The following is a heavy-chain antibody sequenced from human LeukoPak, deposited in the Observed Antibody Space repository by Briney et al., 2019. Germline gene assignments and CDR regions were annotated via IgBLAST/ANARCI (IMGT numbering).Heavy chain of an antibody. CDR1: GYTFTSYD. Sequence: ASVKVSCKASGYTFTSYDINWVRQAPGQGLEWMGWISAYNGNTNYAQKLQGRVTMTTDTSTSTAYMELRSLRSDDTAVYYCARDIVSRGVRAHPYYYYGMDVWGQGTTVTVSS. CDR2: ISAYNGNT. V-gene: IGHV1-18*01. CDR3: ARDIVSRGVRAHPYYYYGMDV. D-gene: IGHD3-10*01. J-gene: IGHJ6*02.